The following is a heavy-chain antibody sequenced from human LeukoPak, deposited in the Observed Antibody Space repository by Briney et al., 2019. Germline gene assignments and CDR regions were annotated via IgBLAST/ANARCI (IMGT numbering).Heavy chain of an antibody. CDR2: IYTSGST. CDR1: GGSISSYY. V-gene: IGHV4-4*07. J-gene: IGHJ5*02. D-gene: IGHD6-13*01. CDR3: ARGGIAAWFDP. Sequence: SETLSLTCTVSGGSISSYYWSWIRQPAGKGLEWIGRIYTSGSTNYNPSLKSRVTISVDTSKNQFSLKLSSVIAADTAVYYCARGGIAAWFDPWGQGTLVTVSS.